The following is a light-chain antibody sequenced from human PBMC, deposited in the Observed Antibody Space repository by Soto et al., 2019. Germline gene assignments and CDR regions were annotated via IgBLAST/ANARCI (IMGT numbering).Light chain of an antibody. CDR1: GSDIGSYDL. CDR2: EAT. CDR3: CAFAYSRVV. V-gene: IGLV2-23*01. Sequence: QSALTQPASVSGSPGQSITISCTGTGSDIGSYDLVSWYQHHPGKAPKLIIYEATMRPSGVSNRFSGSKSGSTASLTISGLQAEDAADYYGCAFAYSRVVFGGGTKLTVL. J-gene: IGLJ3*02.